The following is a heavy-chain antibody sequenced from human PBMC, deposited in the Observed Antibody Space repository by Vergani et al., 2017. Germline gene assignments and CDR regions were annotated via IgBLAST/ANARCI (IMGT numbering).Heavy chain of an antibody. J-gene: IGHJ4*02. CDR3: AKDSGSWFDY. Sequence: VQLVESGGGLVQPGGSLRLSCAASGFTFSSYGMHWVRQAPGKGLEWVAVISYDGSNKYYADSVKGRFTISRDNSKNTLYLQMNSLRAEDTAVYYCAKDSGSWFDYWGQGTLVTVSS. CDR2: ISYDGSNK. V-gene: IGHV3-30*18. CDR1: GFTFSSYG. D-gene: IGHD6-13*01.